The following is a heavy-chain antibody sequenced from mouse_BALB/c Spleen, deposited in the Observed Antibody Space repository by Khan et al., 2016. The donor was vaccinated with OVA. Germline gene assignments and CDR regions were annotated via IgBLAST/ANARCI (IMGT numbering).Heavy chain of an antibody. Sequence: EVELVESGGGLVQPGGSLKLSCATSGFTFSDYYMYWFRQTPEKRLEWVAYISNGSGNTSYPDTFKGRFTISRDNAKNTLDLQMSRRRTEDTALYYCARHGYGKGNAMDYWGQGTSVTVSA. CDR1: GFTFSDYY. CDR3: ARHGYGKGNAMDY. D-gene: IGHD2-10*02. J-gene: IGHJ4*01. CDR2: ISNGSGNT. V-gene: IGHV5-12*02.